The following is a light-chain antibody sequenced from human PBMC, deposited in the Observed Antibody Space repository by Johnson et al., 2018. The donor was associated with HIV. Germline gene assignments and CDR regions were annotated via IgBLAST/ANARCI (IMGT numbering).Light chain of an antibody. CDR2: ENN. CDR3: GTWEHSLNTGAV. CDR1: SSNIGNNY. J-gene: IGLJ1*01. Sequence: SVLTQPPSVSAAPVPRVTISCSGSSSNIGNNYVSWYQQLPGTAPKLLIYENNKRPSGIPDRFSGSKSGTSATLGITGLQTGDEADYYCGTWEHSLNTGAVFGPGTKVTVL. V-gene: IGLV1-51*02.